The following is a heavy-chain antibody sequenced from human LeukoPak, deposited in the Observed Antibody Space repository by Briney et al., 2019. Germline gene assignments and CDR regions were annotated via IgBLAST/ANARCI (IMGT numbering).Heavy chain of an antibody. J-gene: IGHJ5*02. Sequence: GESLKISCKASGYGFTSYWIGWVRQMPGKGLEWVWIIYPGDSDTRYSPSFQGQVTISADKSINTAYLQWSSLKASDTAIYYCARRYTESRGNWFDPWGQGTLVTVSS. CDR3: ARRYTESRGNWFDP. CDR2: IYPGDSDT. V-gene: IGHV5-51*01. CDR1: GYGFTSYW. D-gene: IGHD2-2*02.